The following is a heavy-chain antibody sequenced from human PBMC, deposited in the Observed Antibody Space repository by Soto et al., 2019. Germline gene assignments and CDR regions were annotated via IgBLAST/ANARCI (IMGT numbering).Heavy chain of an antibody. D-gene: IGHD6-13*01. V-gene: IGHV5-51*01. J-gene: IGHJ4*02. CDR3: AIIPGYSSSWSPFDY. CDR2: IYPGDSDT. CDR1: GYSFTSYW. Sequence: TGESLKISCKGSGYSFTSYWIGWVRQMPGKGLEWMGIIYPGDSDTRYSPSFQGQVTISADKSISTAYLQWSSLKASDTAMYYCAIIPGYSSSWSPFDYWGQGTLVTVSS.